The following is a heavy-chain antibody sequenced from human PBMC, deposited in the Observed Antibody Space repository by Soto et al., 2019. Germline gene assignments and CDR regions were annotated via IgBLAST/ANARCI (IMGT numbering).Heavy chain of an antibody. V-gene: IGHV3-30-3*01. J-gene: IGHJ3*02. CDR3: ARENVYYYDSSGYYPGHNDVFDI. CDR2: ISYDGSNK. Sequence: GGSLRLSCAASGFTFSSYAMHWVRQAPGKGLEWVAVISYDGSNKYYADSVKGRFTISRDNSKNTLYLQMNSLRAEDTAVYYCARENVYYYDSSGYYPGHNDVFDIWGQGTMVTVSS. D-gene: IGHD3-22*01. CDR1: GFTFSSYA.